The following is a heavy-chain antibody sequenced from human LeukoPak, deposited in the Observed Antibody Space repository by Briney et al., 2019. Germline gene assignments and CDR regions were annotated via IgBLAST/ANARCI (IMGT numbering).Heavy chain of an antibody. CDR1: GFTFSNYS. V-gene: IGHV3-48*01. D-gene: IGHD6-19*01. CDR3: ARDFGARGWLDY. CDR2: ISSSSNTI. J-gene: IGHJ4*02. Sequence: GGSLRLSCAASGFTFSNYSMNWVRQAPGKGLEWVSYISSSSNTIYYADSVKDRFTISRDNAQNSLYLQMNSLRAEDTAVYYCARDFGARGWLDYWGQGTLVTVSS.